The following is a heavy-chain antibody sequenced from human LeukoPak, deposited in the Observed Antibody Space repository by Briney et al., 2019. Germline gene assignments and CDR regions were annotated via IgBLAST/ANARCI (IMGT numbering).Heavy chain of an antibody. J-gene: IGHJ3*02. D-gene: IGHD3-9*01. CDR3: ARLTGYRIESAFDI. CDR2: IYYSGST. V-gene: IGHV4-59*01. CDR1: GGSISSYY. Sequence: SATLSLTCTVSGGSISSYYWSWIRQPPGKGLEWIGYIYYSGSTNYNPSLKSRVTISVDTSKNQFSLKLSSVTAADTAVYYCARLTGYRIESAFDIWGQGTMVTVSS.